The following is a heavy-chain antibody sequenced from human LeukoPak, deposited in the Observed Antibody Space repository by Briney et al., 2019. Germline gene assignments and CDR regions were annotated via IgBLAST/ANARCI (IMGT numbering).Heavy chain of an antibody. J-gene: IGHJ4*02. CDR1: GGSISSYY. V-gene: IGHV4-4*07. Sequence: KPSETLSLTCTVSGGSISSYYWSWIRQPAGKGLEWIGRIYTSGSTNYNPSLKSRVTMSVDTSKNQFSLKLSSVTAADTAVYYCAREGGITIFGVVTRGPLDYWGQGTLVTVSS. CDR3: AREGGITIFGVVTRGPLDY. D-gene: IGHD3-3*01. CDR2: IYTSGST.